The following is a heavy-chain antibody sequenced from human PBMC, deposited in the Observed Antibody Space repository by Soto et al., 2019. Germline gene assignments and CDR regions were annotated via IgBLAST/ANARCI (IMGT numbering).Heavy chain of an antibody. Sequence: SETLSLTCTVSGCSISGYYWSWIRQPPGKGLEWIGYMYNTGSTVYNPSFKSRVTISVDTSKSQFSLRLNSVTAADTAVYYCARDLWGYCGTDCYPLDVWGQGTTVTVSS. CDR1: GCSISGYY. CDR2: MYNTGST. D-gene: IGHD2-21*02. CDR3: ARDLWGYCGTDCYPLDV. V-gene: IGHV4-59*01. J-gene: IGHJ6*02.